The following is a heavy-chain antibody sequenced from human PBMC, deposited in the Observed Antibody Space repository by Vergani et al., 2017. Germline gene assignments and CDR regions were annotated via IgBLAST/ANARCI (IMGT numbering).Heavy chain of an antibody. J-gene: IGHJ6*02. CDR3: AKDSYYGSVTYYPARLTRYGMDV. Sequence: QVQLVESGGGVVQPGRSLRLSCAASGFTFSSYGMHWVRQAPGKGLEWVAVISYDGSNKYYADSVKGRFTISRDNSKNTLYLQMNSLRAEDTAVYYCAKDSYYGSVTYYPARLTRYGMDVWGQGTTVTVSS. CDR1: GFTFSSYG. V-gene: IGHV3-30*18. CDR2: ISYDGSNK. D-gene: IGHD3-10*01.